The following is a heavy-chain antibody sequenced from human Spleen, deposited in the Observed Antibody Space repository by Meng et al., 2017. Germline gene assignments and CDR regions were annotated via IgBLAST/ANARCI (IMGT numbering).Heavy chain of an antibody. CDR3: ARDLGGYYYDSSDPMLGNWFDP. D-gene: IGHD3-22*01. CDR2: TYNRSECFS. Sequence: SQTLSLTCAISGDSVSSNSAAWNWIRQSPSRGLEWLGRTYNRSECFSDYAVSLKSRITINPDTSKNQFSLQLNSVTPEDTAVYYCARDLGGYYYDSSDPMLGNWFDPWGQGTLVTVSS. V-gene: IGHV6-1*01. J-gene: IGHJ5*02. CDR1: GDSVSSNSAA.